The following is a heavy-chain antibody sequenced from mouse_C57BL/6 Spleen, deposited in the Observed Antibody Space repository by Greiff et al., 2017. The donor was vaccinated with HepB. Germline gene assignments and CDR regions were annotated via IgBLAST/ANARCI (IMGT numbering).Heavy chain of an antibody. CDR1: GYTFTSYT. V-gene: IGHV1-4*01. D-gene: IGHD1-1*01. CDR3: AKWVVAYFDY. Sequence: QVQLQQSGAELARPGASVKMSCKASGYTFTSYTMHWVKQRPGQGLEWIGYINPSSGYTKYNQKFKDKATLTADKSSSTAYMQLSSLTSEDSAVYYCAKWVVAYFDYWGQGTTLTVSS. J-gene: IGHJ2*01. CDR2: INPSSGYT.